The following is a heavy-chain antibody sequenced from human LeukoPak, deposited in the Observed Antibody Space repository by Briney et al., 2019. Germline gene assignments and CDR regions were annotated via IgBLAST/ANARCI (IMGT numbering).Heavy chain of an antibody. D-gene: IGHD6-19*01. Sequence: ASVKVSCKASGYTFTSYYMHWVRQAPGQGLEWMGIINPSGGSTSYAQKFQSRVTMTRDMSTSTVYMELSSLRSEDTAVYYCARTYSSGWYVRLYYFDYWGQGTLVTVSS. CDR2: INPSGGST. V-gene: IGHV1-46*01. CDR3: ARTYSSGWYVRLYYFDY. CDR1: GYTFTSYY. J-gene: IGHJ4*02.